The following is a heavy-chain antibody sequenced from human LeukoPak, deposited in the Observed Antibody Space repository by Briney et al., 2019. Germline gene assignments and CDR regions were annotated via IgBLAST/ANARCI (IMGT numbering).Heavy chain of an antibody. CDR1: GDTFTSYY. D-gene: IGHD5-12*01. Sequence: ASVKVSCKASGDTFTSYYMHWVRQAPGQGLEWIGIINPSGGSTSYAQKFQGRVTITRNTSISTAYMELSSLRSEDTAVYYCARAVKDDVDFDYWGQGTLVTVSS. J-gene: IGHJ4*02. CDR3: ARAVKDDVDFDY. V-gene: IGHV1-46*01. CDR2: INPSGGST.